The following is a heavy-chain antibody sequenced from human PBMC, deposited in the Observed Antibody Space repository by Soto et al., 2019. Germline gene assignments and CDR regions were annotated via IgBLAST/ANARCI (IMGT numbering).Heavy chain of an antibody. Sequence: SVKVSCKAPGYTFTYSYLHWVRQAPGQALEWMGWITPFNGNTNYAQKFQDRVTITRDRSMSTAYMELSSLRSEDTAMYYCARSAGDASTVQDQEAFDSWGQ. J-gene: IGHJ3*02. CDR1: GYTFTYSY. CDR2: ITPFNGNT. V-gene: IGHV1-45*02. CDR3: ARSAGDASTVQDQEAFDS. D-gene: IGHD4-17*01.